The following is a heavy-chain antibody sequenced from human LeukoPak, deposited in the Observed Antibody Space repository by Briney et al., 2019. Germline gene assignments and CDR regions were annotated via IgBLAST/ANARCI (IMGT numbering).Heavy chain of an antibody. CDR1: GASISSGGYS. V-gene: IGHV4-31*03. CDR3: ARTITIVGALGYFDY. J-gene: IGHJ4*02. CDR2: IYYTGST. D-gene: IGHD3-3*01. Sequence: SETLSLTCTVSGASISSGGYSWSWVRQHPGKGLEWIGCIYYTGSTYYNPSLERRVTISVATSKNQFSLKVSSVTAADTAVYLCARTITIVGALGYFDYWGQGTLVTVSS.